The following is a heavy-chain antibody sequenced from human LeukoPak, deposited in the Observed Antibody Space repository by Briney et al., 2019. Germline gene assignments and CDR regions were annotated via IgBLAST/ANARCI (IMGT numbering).Heavy chain of an antibody. CDR1: GYTFTSYY. V-gene: IGHV1-46*01. CDR3: ARGGNYYDSSGYYPFDY. Sequence: ASVKVSCKASGYTFTSYYMHWVRQAPGQGLEWMGIINPSGGSTSYAQQFQGRVTMTRDTSTSTAYMELSSLRSEDTAVYYCARGGNYYDSSGYYPFDYWGQGTLVTVSS. D-gene: IGHD3-22*01. CDR2: INPSGGST. J-gene: IGHJ4*02.